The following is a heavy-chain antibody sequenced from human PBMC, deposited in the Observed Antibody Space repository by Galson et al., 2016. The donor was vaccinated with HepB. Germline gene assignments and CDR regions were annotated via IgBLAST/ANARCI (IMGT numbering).Heavy chain of an antibody. V-gene: IGHV3-30-3*01. CDR1: GFPFSNYA. Sequence: SLRLSCAVSGFPFSNYAMHWVRQAPGKGLEWVAVTDGINKYYADSVKGRFTISRDDSKSTLYLQMDSLRAEDTAVYYCAGKTSSFGNWFDPWGQGTLVTVSS. CDR3: AGKTSSFGNWFDP. CDR2: TDGINK. J-gene: IGHJ5*02. D-gene: IGHD3-3*01.